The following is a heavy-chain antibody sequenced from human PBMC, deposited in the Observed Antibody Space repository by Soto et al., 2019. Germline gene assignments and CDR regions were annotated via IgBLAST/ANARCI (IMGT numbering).Heavy chain of an antibody. CDR1: GGSFSSFG. D-gene: IGHD5-12*01. CDR3: AREGSGYNL. J-gene: IGHJ1*01. CDR2: IIPVFGRP. V-gene: IGHV1-69*13. Sequence: SVKVSCKACGGSFSSFGISWVRQAPGQGLEWMGGIIPVFGRPNYAQRFRGRLTITADECTNTVYLELIDLRSEDTAVYYCAREGSGYNLWGQGTQVTVSS.